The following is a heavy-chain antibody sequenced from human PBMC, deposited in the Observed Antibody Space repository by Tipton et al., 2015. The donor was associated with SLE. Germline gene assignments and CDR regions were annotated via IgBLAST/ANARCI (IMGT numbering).Heavy chain of an antibody. J-gene: IGHJ4*02. CDR1: GGPISSYY. D-gene: IGHD3-16*02. Sequence: QLVQSGAEVKPSETLSLTCTVSGGPISSYYWSWIRQPPGKGLEWIGYIYYSGSTNYNPSLKSRVTISVDTSKNQFSLKLSSVTAADTAVYYCARGRGGDYIWGSYRFFDYWGQGTLVTGSS. CDR3: ARGRGGDYIWGSYRFFDY. V-gene: IGHV4-59*01. CDR2: IYYSGST.